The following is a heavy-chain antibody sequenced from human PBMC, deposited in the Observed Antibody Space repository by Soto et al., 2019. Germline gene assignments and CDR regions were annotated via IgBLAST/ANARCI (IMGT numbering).Heavy chain of an antibody. CDR3: VRRMASPDQ. J-gene: IGHJ4*02. Sequence: PVGSLRLSCTASGFTFSDYEMNWVRQAPGKGLEWVSYITSGGRSICYADSVKGRFIISRDNAENSLYLQMNSLRPEDTAVYYCVRRMASPDQWGQGTLVTVSS. CDR1: GFTFSDYE. D-gene: IGHD2-15*01. V-gene: IGHV3-48*03. CDR2: ITSGGRSI.